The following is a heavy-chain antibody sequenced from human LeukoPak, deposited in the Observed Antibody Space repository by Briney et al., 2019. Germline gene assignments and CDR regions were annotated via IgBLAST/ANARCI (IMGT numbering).Heavy chain of an antibody. CDR3: ASATYSGSYYEGGPYFDY. D-gene: IGHD1-26*01. Sequence: SVKVSCKSSGGTFSSYAISWVRQAPGQGLEWMGGIIPIFGTANYAQKLQGTVTLTTDEATSTAHTELSSLRSQDTAVYDGASATYSGSYYEGGPYFDYWGQGTLVTVSS. CDR2: IIPIFGTA. V-gene: IGHV1-69*05. J-gene: IGHJ4*02. CDR1: GGTFSSYA.